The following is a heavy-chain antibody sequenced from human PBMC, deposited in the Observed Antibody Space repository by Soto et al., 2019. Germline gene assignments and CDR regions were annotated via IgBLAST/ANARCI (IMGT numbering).Heavy chain of an antibody. Sequence: QVQLQESGPGLVKPSQTLSLTCTVSGGSISSSAHFWNWIRQHPGKGLEWIGYINYSGSTYYNPSLKSRVTISLATSKNQFSLKLSSVTAADTAVYFCAGESEPGGNAFDIWGQGTMVTVSS. CDR1: GGSISSSAHF. D-gene: IGHD1-26*01. V-gene: IGHV4-31*03. CDR3: AGESEPGGNAFDI. J-gene: IGHJ3*02. CDR2: INYSGST.